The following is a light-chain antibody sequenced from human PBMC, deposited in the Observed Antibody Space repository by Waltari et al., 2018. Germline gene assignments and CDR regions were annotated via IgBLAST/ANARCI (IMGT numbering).Light chain of an antibody. CDR2: TAS. J-gene: IGKJ2*01. V-gene: IGKV1-12*01. CDR3: QHTNSFPFT. Sequence: DIQMAQSPSSVSASVGDRVDITCRASQGISSWLAWYQQKPGKAPELLIYTASTLQSGVPSRFSGSGSGTDFTLTISSLQPEDIATYYCQHTNSFPFTFGQGTKLELK. CDR1: QGISSW.